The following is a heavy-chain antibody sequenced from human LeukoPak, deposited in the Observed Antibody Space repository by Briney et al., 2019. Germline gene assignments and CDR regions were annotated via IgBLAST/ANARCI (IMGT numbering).Heavy chain of an antibody. CDR2: ISSSSSTI. V-gene: IGHV3-48*04. D-gene: IGHD6-13*01. CDR3: ARGEQQLDRTFDY. CDR1: GFTFSSYS. Sequence: GGSLRLSCAASGFTFSSYSMNWVRQAPGKGLEWVSYISSSSSTIYYADSVKGRFTISRDNAKNSLYLQMNSLRAEDTAVYYCARGEQQLDRTFDYWGQGTLVTVSS. J-gene: IGHJ4*02.